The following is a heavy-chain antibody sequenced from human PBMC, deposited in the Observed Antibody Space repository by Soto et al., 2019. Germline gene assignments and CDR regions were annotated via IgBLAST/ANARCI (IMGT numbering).Heavy chain of an antibody. J-gene: IGHJ4*02. V-gene: IGHV1-2*02. D-gene: IGHD3-10*01. Sequence: QVQLVQSGAEVKKPGASVKVSCKASAYTFTDYYMHWVRQAPGQGLEWMGWINPNSGGTDYAQKFQGRVTMTRDTSISTAYMELSRLRSDDTAVYYCAREENGSGSYSASYFDYWGQGTLVTVSS. CDR3: AREENGSGSYSASYFDY. CDR1: AYTFTDYY. CDR2: INPNSGGT.